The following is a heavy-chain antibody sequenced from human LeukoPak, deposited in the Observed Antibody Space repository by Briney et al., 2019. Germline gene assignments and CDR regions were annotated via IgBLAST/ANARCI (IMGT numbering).Heavy chain of an antibody. CDR3: ARVGAYGDYVWGFDY. D-gene: IGHD4-17*01. Sequence: GASVKVSCKASGYTFTGYYMHWVRQAPGQGLEWMGWINPNSGGTNYAQKFQGWVTMTRDTSISTAYMELSRLRSDDTAVYYCARVGAYGDYVWGFDYWGQGTLVTVSS. CDR2: INPNSGGT. J-gene: IGHJ4*02. CDR1: GYTFTGYY. V-gene: IGHV1-2*04.